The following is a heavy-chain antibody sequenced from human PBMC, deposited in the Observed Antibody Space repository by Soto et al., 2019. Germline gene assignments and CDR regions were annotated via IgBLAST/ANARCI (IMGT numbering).Heavy chain of an antibody. V-gene: IGHV3-23*01. CDR2: IGGGGGDT. D-gene: IGHD5-18*01. J-gene: IGHJ4*02. Sequence: PGGSLRLSCAASGFTFSSYTMSWVRQAPGKGLEWVSAIGGGGGDTNYADSVKGWFTISRDNSKNTLYLQMNSLRAGDTAVYYCAKAGGNSYGYQFVDQWGQGTLVTVSS. CDR1: GFTFSSYT. CDR3: AKAGGNSYGYQFVDQ.